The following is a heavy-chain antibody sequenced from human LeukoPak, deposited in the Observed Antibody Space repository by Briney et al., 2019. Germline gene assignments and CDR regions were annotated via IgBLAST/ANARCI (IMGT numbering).Heavy chain of an antibody. CDR2: IYTSGTT. Sequence: SETLSLTCTVSGGSISSSTYYWSWIRQPAGKGLEWIGRIYTSGTTHYNPSLKSRVTMSVDTSKNQFSLKLSSVTAADTAVYYCARLSTVTTSFDYWGQGTLVTVSS. V-gene: IGHV4-61*02. CDR3: ARLSTVTTSFDY. CDR1: GGSISSSTYY. D-gene: IGHD4-17*01. J-gene: IGHJ4*02.